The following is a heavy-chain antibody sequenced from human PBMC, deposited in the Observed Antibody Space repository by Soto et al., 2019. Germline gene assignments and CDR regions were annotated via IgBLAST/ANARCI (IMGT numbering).Heavy chain of an antibody. V-gene: IGHV3-30-3*01. CDR1: GFTFSSYA. Sequence: TGGSLRLSCAASGFTFSSYAIHWVRQAPGKGLEWVALISDDGSNKYYAESVKGRFTISRDNSKNTVYLQMNSLRVEDTAVYYCVLPRYNSGWGLDYWGQGTLVTVSS. CDR2: ISDDGSNK. D-gene: IGHD6-19*01. CDR3: VLPRYNSGWGLDY. J-gene: IGHJ4*02.